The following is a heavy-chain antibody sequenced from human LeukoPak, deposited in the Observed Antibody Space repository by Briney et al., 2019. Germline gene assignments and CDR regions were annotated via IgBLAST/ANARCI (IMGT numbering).Heavy chain of an antibody. D-gene: IGHD2-8*02. CDR1: GFTFSSYA. CDR3: ANSPSLLGWFDP. V-gene: IGHV3-23*01. Sequence: GGSLRLSCAASGFTFSSYAMSWARQAPGKGLEWVSAISGSGGSTYYADSVKGRFTISRDNSKNTLYLQMNSLRAEDTAVYYCANSPSLLGWFDPWGQGTLVTVSS. CDR2: ISGSGGST. J-gene: IGHJ5*02.